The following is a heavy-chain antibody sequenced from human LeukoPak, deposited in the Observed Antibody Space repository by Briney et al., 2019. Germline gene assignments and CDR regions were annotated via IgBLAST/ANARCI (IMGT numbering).Heavy chain of an antibody. J-gene: IGHJ4*02. CDR3: ARATVTTGVDY. V-gene: IGHV4-39*07. D-gene: IGHD4-17*01. Sequence: KSSETLSLTCTVSGGSTSSSSYYWGWIRQPPGKGLEWIGSIYHSGSTYYNPSLKSRVTISVDTSKNQFSLKLSSVTAADTAVYYCARATVTTGVDYWGQGTLVTVSS. CDR1: GGSTSSSSYY. CDR2: IYHSGST.